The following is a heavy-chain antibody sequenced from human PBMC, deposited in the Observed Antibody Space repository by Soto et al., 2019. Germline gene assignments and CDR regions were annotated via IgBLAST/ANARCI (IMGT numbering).Heavy chain of an antibody. V-gene: IGHV1-69*13. Sequence: ASVKVSCKASAYTFSHDSIGWVRQAPVQGLAWMGWIVPIFGTANYAQKFEGRVTMTADESTSTAYMELSSLRSEVTAVYCCAAGYCSSHSCRKWFDPWRQGTLVTVCS. CDR1: AYTFSHDS. J-gene: IGHJ5*02. CDR3: AAGYCSSHSCRKWFDP. D-gene: IGHD2-2*01. CDR2: IVPIFGTA.